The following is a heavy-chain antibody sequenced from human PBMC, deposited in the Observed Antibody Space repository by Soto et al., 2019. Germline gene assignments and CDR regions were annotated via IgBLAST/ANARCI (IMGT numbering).Heavy chain of an antibody. Sequence: QITLKESGPTVVKPTQTLTLTCSLSGFSLNTGGVGVGWIRQPPGKALEWLAVIYWDDDKSWNPSLRDRLTINRDASDYQVVLTVTNMDPVDTGTYYRARRRGGFGGGWTTPYFDYWGQGTLVTVSS. J-gene: IGHJ4*02. CDR1: GFSLNTGGVG. V-gene: IGHV2-5*02. D-gene: IGHD6-19*01. CDR3: ARRRGGFGGGWTTPYFDY. CDR2: IYWDDDK.